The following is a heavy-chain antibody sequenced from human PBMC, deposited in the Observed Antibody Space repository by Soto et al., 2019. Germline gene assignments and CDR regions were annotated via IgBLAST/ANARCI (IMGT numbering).Heavy chain of an antibody. CDR3: ARGDVFDL. J-gene: IGHJ3*01. V-gene: IGHV4-4*07. CDR1: GDSISGYY. CDR2: IYSSGNA. Sequence: QVQLQESGPGLVKPSETVSLICTVSGDSISGYYWSWIRQPAGKGLEWIGRIYSSGNANYNPSLKSRVSRSVDMSKNQFSLKVTSVTAADTAMYYCARGDVFDLRGQGTKVTVSS.